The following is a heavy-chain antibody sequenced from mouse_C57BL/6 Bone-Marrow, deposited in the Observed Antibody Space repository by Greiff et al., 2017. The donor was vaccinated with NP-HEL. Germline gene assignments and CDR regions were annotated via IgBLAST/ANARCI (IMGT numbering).Heavy chain of an antibody. J-gene: IGHJ3*01. V-gene: IGHV1-82*01. Sequence: QVQLKQSGPELVKPGASVKISCKASGYAFSSSWMNWVKQRPGKGLEWIGRIYPGDGDTNYNGKFKGKATLTADKSSSTAYMQLSSLTSEDSAVYFCARNPYYYGSSPFAYWGQGTLVTVSA. CDR1: GYAFSSSW. CDR3: ARNPYYYGSSPFAY. CDR2: IYPGDGDT. D-gene: IGHD1-1*01.